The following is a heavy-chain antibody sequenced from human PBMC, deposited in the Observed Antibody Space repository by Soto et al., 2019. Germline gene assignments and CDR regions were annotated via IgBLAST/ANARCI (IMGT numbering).Heavy chain of an antibody. V-gene: IGHV3-33*01. Sequence: GGSLRLSCAASGFTFSSYGMHWVRQAPGKGLEWVAVIWYDGSNKYCADSVKGRFTISRDNSKNTLYLQMNSLRAEDTAVYYCARDHSYYDILTGYPPDYWGQGTLVTVSS. D-gene: IGHD3-9*01. CDR3: ARDHSYYDILTGYPPDY. CDR2: IWYDGSNK. J-gene: IGHJ4*02. CDR1: GFTFSSYG.